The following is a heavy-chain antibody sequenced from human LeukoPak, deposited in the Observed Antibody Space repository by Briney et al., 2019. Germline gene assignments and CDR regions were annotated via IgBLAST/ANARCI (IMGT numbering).Heavy chain of an antibody. V-gene: IGHV1-8*01. D-gene: IGHD2-8*01. J-gene: IGHJ3*02. Sequence: ASVTVSCKASGYTFTSYDINWVRQATGQGLEWMGWMNPNSGNTGYAQKFQGRVTMTRNTSISTAYMELSSLRSEDTAVYYCARPLAPVMLNAFDIWGQGTMVTV. CDR1: GYTFTSYD. CDR3: ARPLAPVMLNAFDI. CDR2: MNPNSGNT.